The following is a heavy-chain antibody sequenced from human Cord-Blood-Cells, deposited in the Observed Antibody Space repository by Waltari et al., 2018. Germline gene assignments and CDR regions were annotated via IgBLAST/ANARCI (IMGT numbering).Heavy chain of an antibody. J-gene: IGHJ6*02. CDR3: ARGCTGGVCYYYYGMDV. D-gene: IGHD2-8*02. CDR2: MNPNSGNT. CDR1: GYTFTSYD. V-gene: IGHV1-8*01. Sequence: QVQLVQSGAEVKKPGASVKVSCKASGYTFTSYDINWVRQATGQGLEWMGWMNPNSGNTGYAQKCQGRVTMTRNTSISTAYMELSSLRSEDTAVYYCARGCTGGVCYYYYGMDVWGQGTTVTVSS.